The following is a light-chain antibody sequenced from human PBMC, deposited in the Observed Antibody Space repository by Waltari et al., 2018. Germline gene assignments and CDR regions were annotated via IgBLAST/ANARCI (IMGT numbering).Light chain of an antibody. J-gene: IGKJ1*01. V-gene: IGKV3-15*01. CDR2: GAS. CDR3: QQYNTGPPCT. CDR1: QSISFN. Sequence: EIVMTQSPAPLSVSPGERATLSRRASQSISFNLAWYQQKPDQAPRLLIYGASTRASGIPARFSGSRSGTDFSLTNSSLQSEDFAVYFCQQYNTGPPCTFGQGTKVEVK.